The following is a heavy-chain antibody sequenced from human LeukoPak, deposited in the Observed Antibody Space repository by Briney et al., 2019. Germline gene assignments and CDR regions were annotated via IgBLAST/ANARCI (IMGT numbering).Heavy chain of an antibody. V-gene: IGHV4-34*01. Sequence: SETLSLTCAVYGGSFSGYYWSWIRQPPGKGLEWIGEINHSGSTNYNPSLKSRVTISVDTSKNQFSLKLSSVTAADTAVYYCARGRYYYDSSGFNYWGQGTLATVSS. D-gene: IGHD3-22*01. CDR3: ARGRYYYDSSGFNY. J-gene: IGHJ4*02. CDR1: GGSFSGYY. CDR2: INHSGST.